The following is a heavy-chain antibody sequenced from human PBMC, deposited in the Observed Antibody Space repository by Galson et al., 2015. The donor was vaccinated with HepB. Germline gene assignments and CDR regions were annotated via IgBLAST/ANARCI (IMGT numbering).Heavy chain of an antibody. D-gene: IGHD3-3*01. V-gene: IGHV4-31*03. CDR2: IYHSGPT. CDR3: ARGYDFWNTHSLQHYFDY. CDR1: GDSIAGGGYH. Sequence: LSLTCSVSGDSIAGGGYHWTWIRQHAEKGLEYIGYIYHSGPTYFSPSLHGRVSMSIDTSQSQFSLQLSHVIAADTAVYYCARGYDFWNTHSLQHYFDYWGQGILVTVSS. J-gene: IGHJ4*02.